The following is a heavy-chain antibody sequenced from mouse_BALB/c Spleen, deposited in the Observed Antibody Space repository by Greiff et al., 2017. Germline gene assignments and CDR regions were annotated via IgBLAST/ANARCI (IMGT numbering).Heavy chain of an antibody. Sequence: EVMLVESGGGLVQPGGSMKLSCVASGFTFSNYWMNWVRQSPEKGLEWVAEIRLKSNNYATHYAESVKGRFTISRDDSKSSVYLQMNNLRAEDTGIYYCTRNTEAYWGQGTLVTVSA. CDR1: GFTFSNYW. V-gene: IGHV6-6*02. J-gene: IGHJ3*01. CDR3: TRNTEAY. CDR2: IRLKSNNYAT.